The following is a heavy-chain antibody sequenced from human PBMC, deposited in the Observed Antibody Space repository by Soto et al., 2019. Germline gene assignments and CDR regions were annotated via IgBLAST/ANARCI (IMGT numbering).Heavy chain of an antibody. CDR1: GYTFTSYA. D-gene: IGHD3-3*01. J-gene: IGHJ6*02. CDR3: ARDLTSYYDFWSGYFAAPYGMDA. V-gene: IGHV1-3*01. Sequence: EASVKVSCKASGYTFTSYAMHWVRQAPGQRLEWMGWINAGNGNTKYSQRFQGRVTITRDTSASTAYMELSSLSSEDMAVYYCARDLTSYYDFWSGYFAAPYGMDAWGQGTTVTVSS. CDR2: INAGNGNT.